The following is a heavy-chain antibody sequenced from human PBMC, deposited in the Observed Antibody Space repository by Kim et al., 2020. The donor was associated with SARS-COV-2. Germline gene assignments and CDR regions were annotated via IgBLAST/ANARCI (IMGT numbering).Heavy chain of an antibody. J-gene: IGHJ4*02. CDR3: AVMVATIGHY. D-gene: IGHD5-12*01. Sequence: EKYYVASVKGRFTITSDNAKNPLYLQMNGLRAEDTAVYYCAVMVATIGHYWGQGTLVTVSS. CDR2: EK. V-gene: IGHV3-7*03.